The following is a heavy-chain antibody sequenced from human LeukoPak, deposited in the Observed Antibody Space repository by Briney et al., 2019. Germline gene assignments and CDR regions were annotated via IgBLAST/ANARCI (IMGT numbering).Heavy chain of an antibody. V-gene: IGHV1-69*01. J-gene: IGHJ6*04. D-gene: IGHD3-9*01. CDR2: SIPISGTA. CDR1: GGTLSSYP. Sequence: GASVKVSCKASGGTLSSYPISWVRQAPGQGLEWMGGSIPISGTAHYARKFQGRLTITADESTNTAYMELSSLRSDDTALYYCARANDILTGNYYYYGIDVWGKGTTVTVSS. CDR3: ARANDILTGNYYYYGIDV.